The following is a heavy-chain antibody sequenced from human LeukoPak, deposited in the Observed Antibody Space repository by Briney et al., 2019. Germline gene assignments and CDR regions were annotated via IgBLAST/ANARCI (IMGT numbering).Heavy chain of an antibody. CDR1: GVSISSTNW. CDR2: IYHSGST. Sequence: SETLSLTCAVSGVSISSTNWWSWVRQPPGKGLEWIGEIYHSGSTNYNPSLKSRLTISVDKSTNQFSLNLSSATAADTAVYYCARGRASVDWGQGTLVTVSS. V-gene: IGHV4-4*02. J-gene: IGHJ4*02. CDR3: ARGRASVD.